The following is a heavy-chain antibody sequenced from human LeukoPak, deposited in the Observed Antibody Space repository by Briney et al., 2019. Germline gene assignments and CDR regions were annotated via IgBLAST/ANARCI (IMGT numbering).Heavy chain of an antibody. V-gene: IGHV1-46*01. Sequence: ASVKVSCKASGYTFIDYYMHWVRQAPGQGLDWMGVINPRGGSTTYAQKSQGRVTMTRDTSTRTVYMELSSLRSDDTAVYYCARKMTGYSYYFDYWGQGTLVTVAS. CDR3: ARKMTGYSYYFDY. CDR1: GYTFIDYY. D-gene: IGHD2-15*01. CDR2: INPRGGST. J-gene: IGHJ4*02.